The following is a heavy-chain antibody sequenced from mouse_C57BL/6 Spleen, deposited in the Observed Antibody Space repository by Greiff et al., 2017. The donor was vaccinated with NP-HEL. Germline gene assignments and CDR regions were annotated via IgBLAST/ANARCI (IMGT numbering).Heavy chain of an antibody. CDR2: IDPSDSYT. D-gene: IGHD1-1*01. Sequence: QVQLQQPGAELVMPGASVKLSCKASGYTFTSYWMHWVKQRPGQGLEWIGEIDPSDSYTNYNQKFKGKSTLTVDKSSSTAYMQLSSLTSEDSAVYYCASSRNYAMDYWGQGTSVTVSS. CDR1: GYTFTSYW. J-gene: IGHJ4*01. CDR3: ASSRNYAMDY. V-gene: IGHV1-69*01.